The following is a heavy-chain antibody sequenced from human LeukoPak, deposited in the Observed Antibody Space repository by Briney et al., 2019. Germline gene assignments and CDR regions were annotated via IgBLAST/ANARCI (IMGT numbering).Heavy chain of an antibody. J-gene: IGHJ6*02. Sequence: GGSLRLSCVASGFTFSSYTLSWVRQGPGKGLEWVSSISSSSSHIYYADSVKGRVTISRDNARNSVYLQTNSLRAEDTAVYYCARAYDHFWSAYYRDYGMDVWGQGTAVTVS. D-gene: IGHD3-3*01. CDR3: ARAYDHFWSAYYRDYGMDV. V-gene: IGHV3-21*01. CDR2: ISSSSSHI. CDR1: GFTFSSYT.